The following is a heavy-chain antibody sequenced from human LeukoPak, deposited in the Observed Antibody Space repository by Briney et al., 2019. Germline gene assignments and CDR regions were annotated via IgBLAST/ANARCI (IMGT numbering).Heavy chain of an antibody. D-gene: IGHD2-8*01. Sequence: GGSLRLSCAASGFTFNSYWMHWVRQAPGKGLVWVSRINSDGSGTSDADFVKGRFTISRDNSKNTLYLQMNSLGAEDTAMYYCARDRLTNDAFDIWGQGTMVTVSS. V-gene: IGHV3-74*01. CDR2: INSDGSGT. J-gene: IGHJ3*02. CDR1: GFTFNSYW. CDR3: ARDRLTNDAFDI.